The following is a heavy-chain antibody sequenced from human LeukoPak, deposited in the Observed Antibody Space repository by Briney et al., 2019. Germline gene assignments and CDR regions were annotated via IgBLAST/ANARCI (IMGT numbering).Heavy chain of an antibody. Sequence: PGGSLRLSRAASGFTFSSYGMHWVRQAPGKGLEWVAVIWYDGSNKYYADSVKGRFTISRDNSKNTLYLQMNSLRAEDTAVYYCAKDYGSGSFPFGYYMDVWGKGTTVTVSS. CDR2: IWYDGSNK. CDR3: AKDYGSGSFPFGYYMDV. D-gene: IGHD3-10*01. CDR1: GFTFSSYG. V-gene: IGHV3-33*06. J-gene: IGHJ6*03.